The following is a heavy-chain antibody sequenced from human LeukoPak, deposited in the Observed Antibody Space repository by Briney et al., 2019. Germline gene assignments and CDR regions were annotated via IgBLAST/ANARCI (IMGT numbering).Heavy chain of an antibody. CDR1: GFTFSSYA. CDR3: AKDPGYCSSTSCYPNWFDP. V-gene: IGHV3-23*01. Sequence: GGSLRLSCAASGFTFSSYAMSWVRQAPGKGLEWVSAISGSGGSTYYADSVKGRFTISRDNSKNTLYLQMNSLRAEDTAEYYCAKDPGYCSSTSCYPNWFDPWGQGTLVTVSS. J-gene: IGHJ5*02. D-gene: IGHD2-2*01. CDR2: ISGSGGST.